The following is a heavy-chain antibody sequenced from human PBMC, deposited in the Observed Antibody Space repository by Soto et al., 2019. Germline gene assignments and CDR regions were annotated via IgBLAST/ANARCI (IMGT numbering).Heavy chain of an antibody. Sequence: EVQLLESGGGLVQPGGSLRLSCAASGFTFSRFAMNWVRKAPGKGLEWASGIGGSGGTTYYADSVKGRFTISRDNSKNTLFLQMNSLRAEDTAVYYCAKDSLGDYYYYGLDVWGQGTTVTVSS. CDR1: GFTFSRFA. D-gene: IGHD2-15*01. J-gene: IGHJ6*02. V-gene: IGHV3-23*01. CDR2: IGGSGGTT. CDR3: AKDSLGDYYYYGLDV.